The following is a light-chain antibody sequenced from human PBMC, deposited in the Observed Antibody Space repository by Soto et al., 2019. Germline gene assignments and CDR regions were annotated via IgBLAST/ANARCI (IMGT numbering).Light chain of an antibody. CDR1: QSVSNNY. CDR2: GAS. J-gene: IGKJ1*01. Sequence: ESVLTQSPGTLSLSPGERATLSCRASQSVSNNYLAWYHQKPGQAPRLLIYGASTRATGTPDRFSGSGSGTDFTLTISRLEPEDSAVYYCQQYGSSPTWTFGQGTKVEIK. CDR3: QQYGSSPTWT. V-gene: IGKV3-20*01.